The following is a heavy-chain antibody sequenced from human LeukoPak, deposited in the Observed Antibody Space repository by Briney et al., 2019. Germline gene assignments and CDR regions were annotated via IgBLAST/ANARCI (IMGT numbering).Heavy chain of an antibody. J-gene: IGHJ4*02. CDR3: ARGLAHYYDSNAYFLDY. CDR2: IYSGGST. CDR1: GFSVSSNY. Sequence: GGSLRLSCAASGFSVSSNYMSWVRQAPGKGLEWVSLIYSGGSTNYADSVKGRFTISRDNSKNTLHLQMNSLRAEDTAVYYCARGLAHYYDSNAYFLDYWGQGTLVTVSS. V-gene: IGHV3-66*02. D-gene: IGHD3-22*01.